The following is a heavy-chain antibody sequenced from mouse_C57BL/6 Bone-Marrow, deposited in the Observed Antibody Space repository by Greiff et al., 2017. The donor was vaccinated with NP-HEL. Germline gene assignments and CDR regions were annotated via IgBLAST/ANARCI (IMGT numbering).Heavy chain of an antibody. D-gene: IGHD2-1*01. V-gene: IGHV14-4*01. CDR3: STGYYGTQDYYAMDY. CDR2: IDPENGDT. CDR1: GFNIKDDY. Sequence: VQLQQSGAELVRPGASVKLSCTASGFNIKDDYMHWVKQRPEQGLEWIGWIDPENGDTEYAPKFQGKATITADTSSNTAYLQLSSLTSEDTAVYYGSTGYYGTQDYYAMDYWGQGTSVTVSS. J-gene: IGHJ4*01.